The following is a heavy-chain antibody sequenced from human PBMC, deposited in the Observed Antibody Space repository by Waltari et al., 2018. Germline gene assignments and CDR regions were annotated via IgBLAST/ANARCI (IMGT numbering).Heavy chain of an antibody. Sequence: QVQLLQWGAGLLKPSETLSLTCAVYGGSFSGYYWSWLRQLPGKGLEWLGEIKHHASPDCNPTLKSRATISIETSKNQFSLKLDSVTAADTGVYYCARGWLQVAPPYYYYMDVWDRGTAVTVSS. CDR2: IKHHASP. J-gene: IGHJ6*03. V-gene: IGHV4-34*01. D-gene: IGHD6-19*01. CDR3: ARGWLQVAPPYYYYMDV. CDR1: GGSFSGYY.